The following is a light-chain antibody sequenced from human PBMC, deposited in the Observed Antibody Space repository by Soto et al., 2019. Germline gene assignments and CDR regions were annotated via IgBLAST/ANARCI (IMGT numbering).Light chain of an antibody. CDR1: SSDVGGYNY. CDR2: EVS. CDR3: SSYAGSNNLV. V-gene: IGLV2-8*01. Sequence: QSALTQPPSASGSPGQSVTISCTGTSSDVGGYNYVSWYQQHPGKAPKLMIYEVSKRPSGVPDRFSGSKSGNTASLTVSGRQAEDEAEYYCSSYAGSNNLVFGGGTKVTVL. J-gene: IGLJ2*01.